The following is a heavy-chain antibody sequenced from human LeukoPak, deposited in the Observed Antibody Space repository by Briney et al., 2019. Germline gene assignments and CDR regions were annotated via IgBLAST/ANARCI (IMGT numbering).Heavy chain of an antibody. CDR1: GGSISSYY. CDR2: IYYSGST. J-gene: IGHJ5*02. D-gene: IGHD3-10*01. CDR3: ARDHHYGSGSYYTAWFDP. V-gene: IGHV4-59*06. Sequence: SETLSLTCTVSGGSISSYYWSWIRQHPGKGLEWIGYIYYSGSTYYNPSLKSRVTISVDTSKNQFSLKLSSVTAADTAVYYCARDHHYGSGSYYTAWFDPWGQGTLVTVSS.